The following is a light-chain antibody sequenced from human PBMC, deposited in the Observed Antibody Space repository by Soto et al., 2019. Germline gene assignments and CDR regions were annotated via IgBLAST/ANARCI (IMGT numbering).Light chain of an antibody. V-gene: IGKV1-5*01. CDR3: QQYHSSFT. CDR2: GAS. J-gene: IGKJ1*01. CDR1: ESMSNC. Sequence: IHMTQSPSFLSASIGDRVTITCRVSESMSNCLAWYQQKPGKAPKLLISGASSLQSGVPQRFSGSGSGTEFTLIISSLQTDDFSSYCCQQYHSSFTFGQGTKVDI.